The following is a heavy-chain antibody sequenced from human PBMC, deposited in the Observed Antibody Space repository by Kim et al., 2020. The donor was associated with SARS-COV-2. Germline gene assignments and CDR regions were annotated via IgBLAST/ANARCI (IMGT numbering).Heavy chain of an antibody. V-gene: IGHV3-30-3*01. D-gene: IGHD3-10*01. J-gene: IGHJ4*02. Sequence: GGSLRLSCAASGFTFNSHAMHWVRQSPGKGLEWVAFIGYDSYSEDYAESVKGRFTISRDNSKNTVYLEMNSLRVEDTAVYYCARGVYGSGKHYFDYWGQGTLVTVPS. CDR1: GFTFNSHA. CDR2: IGYDSYSE. CDR3: ARGVYGSGKHYFDY.